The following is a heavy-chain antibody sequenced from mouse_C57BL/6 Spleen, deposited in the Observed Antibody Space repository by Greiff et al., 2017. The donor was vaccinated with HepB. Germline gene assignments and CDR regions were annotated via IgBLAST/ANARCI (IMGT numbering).Heavy chain of an antibody. CDR2: INPSTGGT. J-gene: IGHJ1*03. D-gene: IGHD1-1*01. Sequence: VQLQQSGPELVKPGASVKISCKASGYSFTGYYMNWVKQSPEKSLEWIGEINPSTGGTTYNQKFKAKATLTVDKSSSTAYMQLKSLTSEDSAVYYCARWDYYGSSYRYFDVWGTGTTVTVSS. V-gene: IGHV1-42*01. CDR1: GYSFTGYY. CDR3: ARWDYYGSSYRYFDV.